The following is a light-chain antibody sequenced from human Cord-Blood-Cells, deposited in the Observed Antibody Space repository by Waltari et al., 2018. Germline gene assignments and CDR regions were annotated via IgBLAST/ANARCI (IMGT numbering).Light chain of an antibody. CDR1: SSDVGGYNY. V-gene: IGLV2-14*03. CDR2: DVS. CDR3: SSYTSSSTV. Sequence: QSALTQPASVSGSPGQSITISCTGTSSDVGGYNYVSWYQQHQGKARKLMIYDVSNRPSGVSNGFSGSRSGNTVSLTMSGLQAEDEADDYCSSYTSSSTVFGGGTKLTVL. J-gene: IGLJ3*02.